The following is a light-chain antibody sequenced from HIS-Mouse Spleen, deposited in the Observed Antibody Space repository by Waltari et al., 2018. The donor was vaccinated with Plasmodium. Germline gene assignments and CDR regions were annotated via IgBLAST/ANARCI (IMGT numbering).Light chain of an antibody. V-gene: IGLV3-21*02. J-gene: IGLJ2*01. CDR2: DDS. CDR1: TIGSKS. Sequence: SYVLTQPPSVSVAPGQTARITCGGNTIGSKSLHCYQQKPGQAPGLVDDDDSDRPSGIPERVAGSNAGNTATLTSSRVEAGDEADYYCQVWDSSSDNVVLGGGTKLTVL. CDR3: QVWDSSSDNVV.